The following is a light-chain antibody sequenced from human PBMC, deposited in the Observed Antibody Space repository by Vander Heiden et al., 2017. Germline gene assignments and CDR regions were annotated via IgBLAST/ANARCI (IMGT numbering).Light chain of an antibody. CDR3: QQYKTFPLT. Sequence: IQMTQSPSTLPASIRDKVTITCRASQRISRWLAWYQQKPGQAPKLLIYEASTLESGVPSRFTGSGSETRFTLTINSPHPDDSATYYCQQYKTFPLTFGGGTKLEI. J-gene: IGKJ4*01. CDR1: QRISRW. V-gene: IGKV1-5*03. CDR2: EAS.